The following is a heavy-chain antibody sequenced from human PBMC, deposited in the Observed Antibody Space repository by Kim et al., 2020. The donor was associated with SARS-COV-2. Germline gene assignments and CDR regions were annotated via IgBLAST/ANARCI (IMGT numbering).Heavy chain of an antibody. V-gene: IGHV5-51*01. Sequence: YSPSFQGQVTISADKSISTAYLQWSSLKTSDTAMYYCARQGLYTEYPEDYWGQGTLVTVSS. J-gene: IGHJ4*02. CDR3: ARQGLYTEYPEDY. D-gene: IGHD2-2*01.